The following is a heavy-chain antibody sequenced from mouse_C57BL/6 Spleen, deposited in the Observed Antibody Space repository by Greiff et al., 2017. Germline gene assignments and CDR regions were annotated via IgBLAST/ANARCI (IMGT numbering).Heavy chain of an antibody. Sequence: EVQLQQSVAELVRPGASVKLSCTASGFNINNTYMHWVKQRPEQGLEWIGRIDPANGNTTYAPKFQGKATITADTSSNTAYLQLSSLTAVDTAVYYWDRKGGEVDYWGQGTTLTVSS. D-gene: IGHD2-13*01. CDR1: GFNINNTY. J-gene: IGHJ2*01. CDR3: DRKGGEVDY. CDR2: IDPANGNT. V-gene: IGHV14-3*01.